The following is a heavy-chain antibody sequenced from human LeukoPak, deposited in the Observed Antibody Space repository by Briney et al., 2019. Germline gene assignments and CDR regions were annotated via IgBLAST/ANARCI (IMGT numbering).Heavy chain of an antibody. Sequence: ASVKVSCKASGYTFTSYDINWVRQATGQGLEWMGWMNSNSGNTGYAQKFQGRVTITRNTSISTAYMELSSLRSDDTAVYYCARDGKEQLINYFDYWGQGTLVTVSS. CDR3: ARDGKEQLINYFDY. J-gene: IGHJ4*02. CDR1: GYTFTSYD. CDR2: MNSNSGNT. D-gene: IGHD1/OR15-1a*01. V-gene: IGHV1-8*03.